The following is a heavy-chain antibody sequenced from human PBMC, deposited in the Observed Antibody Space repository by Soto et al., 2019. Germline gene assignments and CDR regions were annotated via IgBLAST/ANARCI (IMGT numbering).Heavy chain of an antibody. V-gene: IGHV4-39*01. Sequence: SETLSLTCTVSGGSISSSSYYWGWIRQPPGKGLEWIGSIYYSGSTYYNPSLKSRVTISVDTSKNQFSLKLSSVTAADTAVYYCAGFWSGYYTGYYYYYGMDVWGQGTTVTVSS. CDR3: AGFWSGYYTGYYYYYGMDV. CDR1: GGSISSSSYY. J-gene: IGHJ6*02. D-gene: IGHD3-3*01. CDR2: IYYSGST.